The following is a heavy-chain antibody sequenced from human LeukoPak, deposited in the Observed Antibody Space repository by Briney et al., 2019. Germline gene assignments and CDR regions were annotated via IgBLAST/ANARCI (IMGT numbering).Heavy chain of an antibody. V-gene: IGHV3-21*01. CDR3: ARSRISDEALDP. CDR1: GFTFSSYS. D-gene: IGHD2-21*02. CDR2: ISSSSSYI. J-gene: IGHJ5*02. Sequence: GGSLRLSCAASGFTFSSYSMNWVRQAPGKGLEWVSSISSSSSYIYYADSVKGRFTISRDNAKNSLYLQMNSLRAEDTAVYYCARSRISDEALDPWGQGTLVTVSS.